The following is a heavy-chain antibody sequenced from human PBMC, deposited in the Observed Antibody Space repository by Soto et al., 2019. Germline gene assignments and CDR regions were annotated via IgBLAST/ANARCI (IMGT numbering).Heavy chain of an antibody. D-gene: IGHD3-10*01. V-gene: IGHV3-21*01. J-gene: IGHJ4*02. CDR1: GFTFSSYA. CDR3: ARDTNYYASGSGVDY. CDR2: ISSSSTYI. Sequence: GSLRLSCAASGFTFSSYAMNWVRQAPGKGLEWVSSISSSSTYIHYGDSVKGRFTISRDDAKNSLNLQMNNLRAEDTAVYFCARDTNYYASGSGVDYWGQGILVTVSS.